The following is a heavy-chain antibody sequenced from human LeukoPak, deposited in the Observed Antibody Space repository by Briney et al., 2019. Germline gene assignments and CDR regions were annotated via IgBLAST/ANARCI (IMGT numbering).Heavy chain of an antibody. CDR3: ARGRPSYYAMDV. Sequence: SQTLSLTCAISGDSVSSNSAGWNWIRQSPSRGLEWLGRTYYRSKLNNDYAVSVKSRLTINPDTSKNQFSLQLDSVTPEDTAVYYCARGRPSYYAMDVWGQGTTVTVSS. V-gene: IGHV6-1*01. CDR2: TYYRSKLNN. J-gene: IGHJ6*02. CDR1: GDSVSSNSAG.